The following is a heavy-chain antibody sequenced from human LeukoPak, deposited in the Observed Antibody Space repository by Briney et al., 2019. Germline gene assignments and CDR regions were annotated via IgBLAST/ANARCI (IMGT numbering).Heavy chain of an antibody. V-gene: IGHV6-1*01. J-gene: IGHJ4*02. CDR1: GDSVSSNTAA. D-gene: IGHD6-19*01. CDR3: ARDPTGWGLDY. CDR2: TYYRSKWYY. Sequence: SQTLSLTCAISGDSVSSNTAAWNWIRQSPLTGLEWLGRTYYRSKWYYDYAVSLEGRVTVNPDTSKNHFSLLLNSVTPEDTAVYYCARDPTGWGLDYWGQGILVTVSS.